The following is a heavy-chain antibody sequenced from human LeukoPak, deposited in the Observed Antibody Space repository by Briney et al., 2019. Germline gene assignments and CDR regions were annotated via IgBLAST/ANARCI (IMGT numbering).Heavy chain of an antibody. CDR3: AKRGAAVAGPYYFDY. CDR2: ISGSGSDI. CDR1: GFSFSNSY. J-gene: IGHJ4*02. V-gene: IGHV3-11*01. Sequence: PGESLRLSCVVSGFSFSNSYMTWIRQTPGKGLESLAYISGSGSDIYYADSVKGRFTISRDNAKNSLYLQLNSLRAEDTAVYYCAKRGAAVAGPYYFDYWGQGTLVTVSS. D-gene: IGHD6-19*01.